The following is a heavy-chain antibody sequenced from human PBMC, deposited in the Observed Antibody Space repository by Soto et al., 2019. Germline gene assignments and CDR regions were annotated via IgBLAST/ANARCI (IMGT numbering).Heavy chain of an antibody. Sequence: PGGSLRLSCAASGFTLSDYYMTWIRQAPGKGLEWVSDISISGTTIHYADSVRGRFTISRDNAKNSLWLQMNTLRAEDTAVYYFSKGVPGIAVAGTGYFEHWGQGTLVTVSS. J-gene: IGHJ1*01. CDR3: SKGVPGIAVAGTGYFEH. CDR2: ISISGTTI. V-gene: IGHV3-11*01. CDR1: GFTLSDYY. D-gene: IGHD6-19*01.